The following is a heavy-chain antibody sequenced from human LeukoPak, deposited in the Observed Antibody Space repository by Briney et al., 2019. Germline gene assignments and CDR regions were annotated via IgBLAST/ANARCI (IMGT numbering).Heavy chain of an antibody. J-gene: IGHJ4*02. CDR1: GFTFSRYA. CDR2: ISYARDNK. CDR3: ARDRRLQLEFFEY. Sequence: PGGSLRLSCLASGFTFSRYAMHWVRQAPGKGLEWVALISYARDNKQYADSVKGRFNISRDDYRNMLHLQMDSLRPEDTAVYYCARDRRLQLEFFEYWGQGILVTVTS. D-gene: IGHD5-24*01. V-gene: IGHV3-30-3*01.